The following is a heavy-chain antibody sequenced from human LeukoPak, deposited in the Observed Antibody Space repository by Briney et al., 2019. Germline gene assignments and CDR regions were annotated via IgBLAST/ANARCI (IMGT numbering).Heavy chain of an antibody. J-gene: IGHJ4*02. CDR1: GYSFSTYW. V-gene: IGHV5-51*01. CDR3: ARLVGKFMVLSATRYFDY. CDR2: IYPGDSDT. D-gene: IGHD2-15*01. Sequence: GESLKIYFQGSGYSFSTYWIGWVRQMPGKGLEWMGIIYPGDSDTKYSPSVQGQVTTSADKSISTAYLQWSSLKASDTAMYYCARLVGKFMVLSATRYFDYWGQGTMVTVSS.